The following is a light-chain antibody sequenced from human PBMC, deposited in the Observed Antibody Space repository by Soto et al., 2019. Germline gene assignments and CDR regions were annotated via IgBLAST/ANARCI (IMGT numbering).Light chain of an antibody. CDR2: GAS. J-gene: IGKJ1*01. V-gene: IGKV3-20*01. CDR1: QSVSSSY. Sequence: EIVVTQSPGTLSLSPGERATLSCRASQSVSSSYLAWYQQKPGQAPRLLIYGASSRATGIPDRFSGSGSGTDFTFTISRLEPEDLAVYYCQQYGSSRTFGQGTKVEIK. CDR3: QQYGSSRT.